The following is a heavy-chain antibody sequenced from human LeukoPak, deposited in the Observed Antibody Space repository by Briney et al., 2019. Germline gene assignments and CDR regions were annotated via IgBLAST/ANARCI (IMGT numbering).Heavy chain of an antibody. CDR1: GGSFSGYY. CDR2: INHSGST. V-gene: IGHV4-34*01. D-gene: IGHD6-13*01. Sequence: SETLSLTCAVYGGSFSGYYWSWIRQPPGKGLEWIGEINHSGSTNYNPSLKSRVTISVDTSKNQFSLKLSSVTAADTAVYYCARRSSSSWYRWFDPWGQGTLVTVSS. CDR3: ARRSSSSWYRWFDP. J-gene: IGHJ5*02.